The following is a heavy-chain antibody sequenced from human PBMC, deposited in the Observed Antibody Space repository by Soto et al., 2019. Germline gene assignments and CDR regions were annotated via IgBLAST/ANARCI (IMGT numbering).Heavy chain of an antibody. V-gene: IGHV3-9*01. Sequence: EVQLVESGGGLVQPGRSLRLSCAASGFAFDDYTMHWVRQVPGKGLEWVSGINWNSDTVGYADSVEGRFTISRDNARNSLYLQMDSLRAEDTALYYCAKTMGVVVMTDAFDIWGQGTMVTVSS. CDR2: INWNSDTV. D-gene: IGHD3-22*01. J-gene: IGHJ3*02. CDR3: AKTMGVVVMTDAFDI. CDR1: GFAFDDYT.